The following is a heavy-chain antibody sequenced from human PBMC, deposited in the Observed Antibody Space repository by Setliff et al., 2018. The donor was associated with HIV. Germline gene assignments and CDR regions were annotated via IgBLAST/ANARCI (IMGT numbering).Heavy chain of an antibody. Sequence: RASVKVSCKASGGTFSSYTINWVRQAPGQGLEWMGGILPMLNIANFTQKFQGRVTITADKSTDTAYMELSSLRYEDTAVYYCAREIPDYYDILTGYNIPNAFDIWGQGTKVTVSS. D-gene: IGHD3-9*01. J-gene: IGHJ3*02. CDR1: GGTFSSYT. CDR2: ILPMLNIA. V-gene: IGHV1-69*10. CDR3: AREIPDYYDILTGYNIPNAFDI.